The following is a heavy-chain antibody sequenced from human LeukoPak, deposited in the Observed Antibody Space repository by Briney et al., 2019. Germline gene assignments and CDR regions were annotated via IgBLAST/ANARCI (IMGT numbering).Heavy chain of an antibody. D-gene: IGHD6-19*01. J-gene: IGHJ6*02. CDR2: TYYRSKWYN. CDR1: GDSVSSNSAA. V-gene: IGHV6-1*01. Sequence: SQTLSLTCAISGDSVSSNSAAWNWIRQSPSRGLEWLGRTYYRSKWYNDYAVSVKSRITINPDTSKNQFSLQLNSGTPEDTAVYYCARVSHGYSSGWSDYYYYGMDVWGQGTTVTVSS. CDR3: ARVSHGYSSGWSDYYYYGMDV.